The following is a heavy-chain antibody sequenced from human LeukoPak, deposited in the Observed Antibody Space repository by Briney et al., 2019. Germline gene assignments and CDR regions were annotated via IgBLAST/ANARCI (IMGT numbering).Heavy chain of an antibody. D-gene: IGHD3-3*01. Sequence: SETLSLTCTVSGGSISSSSYYWGWIRQPPGKGLEWIGGIYFSGGTYYNPSLKSRVTISVDTSKNQFSLKLSSVTAADTAVYYCARATYDFWSGHHYGMDVWGQGTTVTVSS. CDR3: ARATYDFWSGHHYGMDV. J-gene: IGHJ6*02. V-gene: IGHV4-39*01. CDR1: GGSISSSSYY. CDR2: IYFSGGT.